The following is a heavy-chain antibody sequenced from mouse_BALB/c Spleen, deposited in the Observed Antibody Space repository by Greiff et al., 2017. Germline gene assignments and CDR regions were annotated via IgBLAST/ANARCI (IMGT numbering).Heavy chain of an antibody. V-gene: IGHV1S22*01. D-gene: IGHD2-4*01. Sequence: LQQPGSELVRPGASVKLSCKASGYTFTSYWMHWVKQRPGQGLEWIGNIYPGSGSTNYDEEFKSKATLTVDTSSSTAYMQLSSLTSEDSAVYYCTGLGLRRGFAYWGQGTLVTVSA. CDR2: IYPGSGST. CDR3: TGLGLRRGFAY. J-gene: IGHJ3*01. CDR1: GYTFTSYW.